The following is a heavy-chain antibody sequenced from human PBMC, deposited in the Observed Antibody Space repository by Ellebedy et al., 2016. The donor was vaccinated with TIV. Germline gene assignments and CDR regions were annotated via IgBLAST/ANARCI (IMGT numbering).Heavy chain of an antibody. J-gene: IGHJ4*02. D-gene: IGHD6-13*01. CDR3: ARLSVSHSSNLDY. CDR2: IIPIFGTA. V-gene: IGHV1-69*13. CDR1: GGTFSSYA. Sequence: ASVKVSCKASGGTFSSYAISWVRQAPGQGLEWMGGIIPIFGTANYAQKFQGRVTITADESTSTAYMELSSLRSEDTAVYCCARLSVSHSSNLDYWGQGTLVTVSS.